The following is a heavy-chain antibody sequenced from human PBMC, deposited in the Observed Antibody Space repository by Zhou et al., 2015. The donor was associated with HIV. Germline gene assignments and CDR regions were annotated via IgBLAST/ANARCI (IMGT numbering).Heavy chain of an antibody. D-gene: IGHD4-11*01. CDR1: GGTFSSYA. CDR2: IIPLFGTA. J-gene: IGHJ6*02. Sequence: QVQLVQSGAEVKKPGSSVKVSCKASGGTFSSYAISWVRQAPGQGLEWMGGIIPLFGTANYAQKLQARVTITADESTSTAYLELSSLRSADTAVYYCARERVTVTTCVGTCYYYGMDVWGQGTTVTVSS. CDR3: ARERVTVTTCVGTCYYYGMDV. V-gene: IGHV1-69*01.